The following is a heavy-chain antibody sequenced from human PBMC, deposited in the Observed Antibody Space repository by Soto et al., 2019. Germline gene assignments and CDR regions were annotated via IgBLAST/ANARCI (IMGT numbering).Heavy chain of an antibody. D-gene: IGHD3-10*01. CDR3: ARDRDDYGSGNYYNRIDF. Sequence: QVQLVQSGAEVKKPGSSVKVSCKASGGIFSTYAISWLRRAPGQRLEWMGGIIPIFGTPNYAQRFQGRVTITADESTITAYMELSRLRSEDTAVYYCARDRDDYGSGNYYNRIDFWGQGTLVTVSS. J-gene: IGHJ4*02. CDR2: IIPIFGTP. V-gene: IGHV1-69*01. CDR1: GGIFSTYA.